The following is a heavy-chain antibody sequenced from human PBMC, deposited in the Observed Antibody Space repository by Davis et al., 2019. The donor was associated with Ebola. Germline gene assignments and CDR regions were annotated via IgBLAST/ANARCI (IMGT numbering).Heavy chain of an antibody. V-gene: IGHV2-5*02. D-gene: IGHD2/OR15-2a*01. J-gene: IGHJ6*02. CDR1: GFSLSTSAVG. Sequence: SGPTLVKPTQSLTLTCTFSGFSLSTSAVGVGWIRQPPGKALEWLATIYWDDDTRHSPSLKSRLTITKDTSKNQVVLTMTNMDPVDTATYYCAHSPFLFYYYGMDVWGQGTTVTVSS. CDR2: IYWDDDT. CDR3: AHSPFLFYYYGMDV.